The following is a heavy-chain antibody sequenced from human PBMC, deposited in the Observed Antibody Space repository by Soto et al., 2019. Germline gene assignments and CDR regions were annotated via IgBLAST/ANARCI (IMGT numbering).Heavy chain of an antibody. D-gene: IGHD6-19*01. J-gene: IGHJ4*02. CDR2: VSHDGKSG. CDR3: ARLDKFNGGWS. Sequence: QVQLVESGGGVVQPGRSLRLSCAASAFTFSSYAMHWVRRAPGKGLEWVAAVSHDGKSGFYADSVSGRFTVSRDNSNSLVYLQMDRLRPEDTALFYCARLDKFNGGWSWGQGTAVTVSS. CDR1: AFTFSSYA. V-gene: IGHV3-30*14.